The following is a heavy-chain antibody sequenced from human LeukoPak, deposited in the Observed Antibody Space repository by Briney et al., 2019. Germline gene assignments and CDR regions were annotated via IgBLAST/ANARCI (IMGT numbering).Heavy chain of an antibody. Sequence: SETLSLTCAVYGGSFSGYYWTWIRQPPGKGLEWIGEINHSGSTNYNPSLKSRVTISVDTSKNQFTLRLTSVTAADTAVYYCARRITLVRGFNYWGQGTLVTVSS. D-gene: IGHD3-10*01. CDR3: ARRITLVRGFNY. CDR2: INHSGST. V-gene: IGHV4-34*01. J-gene: IGHJ4*02. CDR1: GGSFSGYY.